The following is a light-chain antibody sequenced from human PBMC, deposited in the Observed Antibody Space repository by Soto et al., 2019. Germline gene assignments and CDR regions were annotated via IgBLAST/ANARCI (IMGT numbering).Light chain of an antibody. CDR2: GNS. CDR1: SSNIGAGYD. CDR3: QSYDSSLSGRVV. J-gene: IGLJ2*01. V-gene: IGLV1-40*01. Sequence: QSVLTQPPSVSGAPXQRVTISCTGSSSNIGAGYDVHWYQQLPGTAPKLLIYGNSNRPSGVPDRFSGSKSGTSASLAITGLQAEDEADYYCQSYDSSLSGRVVFGGGTKLTVL.